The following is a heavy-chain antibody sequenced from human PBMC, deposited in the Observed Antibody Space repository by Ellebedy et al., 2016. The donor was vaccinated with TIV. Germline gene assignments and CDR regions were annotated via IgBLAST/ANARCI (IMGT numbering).Heavy chain of an antibody. D-gene: IGHD4-17*01. V-gene: IGHV3-23*01. CDR3: ARDPNGDYVGTFDF. J-gene: IGHJ3*01. CDR1: GFTFSSYG. Sequence: GGSLRLXXAASGFTFSSYGMTWVRQAPGKGLEWVSSVSGSGGTTQNADSVKGRFTISRDNSKNTLYLQMNSLRAEDTAIYYCARDPNGDYVGTFDFWGHGTMVTVSS. CDR2: VSGSGGTT.